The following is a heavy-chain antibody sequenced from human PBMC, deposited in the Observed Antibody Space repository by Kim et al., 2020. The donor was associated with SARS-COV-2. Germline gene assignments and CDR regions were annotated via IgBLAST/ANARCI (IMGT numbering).Heavy chain of an antibody. V-gene: IGHV3-15*01. CDR1: GFTFSNAC. CDR2: IKSKTDGGTT. J-gene: IGHJ6*02. Sequence: GGSLRLSCAASGFTFSNACMSWVRQAPGKGLEWVGRIKSKTDGGTTDYAAPVKGRFTISRDDSKNTLYLQMNSLKTEDTAVYYCTTAYCSGGSCYYYYYGMDVWGQGTTVTVSS. CDR3: TTAYCSGGSCYYYYYGMDV. D-gene: IGHD2-15*01.